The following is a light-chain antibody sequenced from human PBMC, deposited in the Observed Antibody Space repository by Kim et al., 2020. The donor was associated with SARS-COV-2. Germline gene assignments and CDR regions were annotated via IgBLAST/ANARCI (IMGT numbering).Light chain of an antibody. CDR2: ATD. V-gene: IGLV1-44*01. CDR3: ATWDDALSGPV. J-gene: IGLJ3*02. Sequence: GQGVTIPSHGRSSNIGSNPEHCNRQPPGTAPTPLIPATDHRRSGVPQRFSGSKSGTSASLATSELQSEDEAIYFCATWDDALSGPVFGGGTQLTVL. CDR1: SSNIGSNP.